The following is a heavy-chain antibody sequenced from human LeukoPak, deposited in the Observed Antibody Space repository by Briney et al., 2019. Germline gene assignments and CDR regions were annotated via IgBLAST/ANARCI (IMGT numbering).Heavy chain of an antibody. CDR2: INHSGST. CDR1: GGSISSYY. CDR3: ARHFDDSSGYLKP. D-gene: IGHD3-22*01. V-gene: IGHV4-34*01. Sequence: PSETLSLTCTVSGGSISSYYWSWIRQPPGKGLEWIGEINHSGSTNYNPSLKSRVTISVDTSKNQFSLKLSSVTAADTAVYYCARHFDDSSGYLKPWGQGTLVTVSS. J-gene: IGHJ5*02.